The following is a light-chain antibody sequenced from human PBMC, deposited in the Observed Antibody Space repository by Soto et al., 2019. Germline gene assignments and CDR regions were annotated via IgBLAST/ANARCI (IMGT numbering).Light chain of an antibody. CDR3: GQYEGSTTRG. V-gene: IGLV2-8*01. CDR1: SSDVGGHNF. J-gene: IGLJ2*01. Sequence: QSALTQPPSASGSPGQSVTISCTGTSSDVGGHNFVSWYQQHPGKAPKLVIYGVIKRPSGVPDRFSGSKSGNTASLTVSGLQAGDEASYPCGQYEGSTTRGFGGGTQLTVL. CDR2: GVI.